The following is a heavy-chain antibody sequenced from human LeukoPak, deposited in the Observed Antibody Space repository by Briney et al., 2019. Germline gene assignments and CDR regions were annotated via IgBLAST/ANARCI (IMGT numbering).Heavy chain of an antibody. CDR1: GFIFSNYW. Sequence: GGSLRLSCAASGFIFSNYWMSWVRQAPGKGPEWVGDIKTDGSDKYYVGSVKGRFTMSRDNSKNMLYLQMNSLRAEDTAVYYCAKGGPQLYYDSSGYYFLDYWGQGTLVTVSS. CDR3: AKGGPQLYYDSSGYYFLDY. J-gene: IGHJ4*02. CDR2: IKTDGSDK. D-gene: IGHD3-22*01. V-gene: IGHV3-7*03.